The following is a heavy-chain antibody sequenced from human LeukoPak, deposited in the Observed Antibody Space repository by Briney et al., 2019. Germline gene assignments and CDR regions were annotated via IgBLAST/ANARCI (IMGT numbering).Heavy chain of an antibody. CDR1: GGTFSSYA. CDR3: ARRWGGSSSWYWNWFDP. V-gene: IGHV1-69*13. D-gene: IGHD6-13*01. J-gene: IGHJ5*02. Sequence: GDSVKVSCKASGGTFSSYAISWVRQAPGQGLEWMGGIIPIFGTANYAQKFQGRVTITADESTSTAYMELSSLRSEDTAVYYCARRWGGSSSWYWNWFDPWGQGTLVTVSS. CDR2: IIPIFGTA.